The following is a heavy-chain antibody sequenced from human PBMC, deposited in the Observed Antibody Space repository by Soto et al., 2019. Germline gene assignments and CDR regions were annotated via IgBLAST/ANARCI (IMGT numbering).Heavy chain of an antibody. CDR1: GYSFTNYD. D-gene: IGHD2-2*01. Sequence: ASVKVSFKASGYSFTNYDISWLRQAPGQGLEWMGWISPYNGDTNYAQKLQGRVTMTTDTSTSTAYMELRSLRSDDTAVYYCARYCSSTSCDHYFDYWGQGTLVTVSS. CDR3: ARYCSSTSCDHYFDY. V-gene: IGHV1-18*01. CDR2: ISPYNGDT. J-gene: IGHJ4*02.